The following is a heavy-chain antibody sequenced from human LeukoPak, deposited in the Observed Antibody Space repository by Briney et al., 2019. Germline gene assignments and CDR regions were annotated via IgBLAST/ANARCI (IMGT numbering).Heavy chain of an antibody. Sequence: SETLSLTCTLYGGSISSYFWGWLRQPAGKGLEWIGRIYTSGSTTYNPSLKGRVTMSVDTSKDQFSLKLSSVTAADTAIYYCARATHTIRADYKPFDFWGQGTLVTVSS. V-gene: IGHV4-4*07. D-gene: IGHD4-11*01. J-gene: IGHJ4*02. CDR1: GGSISSYF. CDR2: IYTSGST. CDR3: ARATHTIRADYKPFDF.